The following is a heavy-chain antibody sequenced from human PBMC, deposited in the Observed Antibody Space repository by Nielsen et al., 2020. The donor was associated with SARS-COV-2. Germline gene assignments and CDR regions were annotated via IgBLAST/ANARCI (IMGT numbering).Heavy chain of an antibody. CDR3: ARVGQWLVHVYYYYGMDV. J-gene: IGHJ6*02. V-gene: IGHV3-21*01. Sequence: WLRQPPGKGLEWVSSISSSSSYIYYADSVKGRFTISRDNAKNSLYLQMNSLRAEDTAVYYRARVGQWLVHVYYYYGMDVWGQGTTVTVSS. CDR2: ISSSSSYI. D-gene: IGHD6-19*01.